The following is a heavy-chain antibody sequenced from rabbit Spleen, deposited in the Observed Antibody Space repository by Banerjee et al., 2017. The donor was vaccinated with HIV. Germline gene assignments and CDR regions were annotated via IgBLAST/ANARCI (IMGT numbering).Heavy chain of an antibody. D-gene: IGHD1-1*01. V-gene: IGHV1S40*01. Sequence: QSLEESGGDLVKPGASLTLTCTASGVSFSSNHYMCWVRQAPGKGLEWIACIDTGSSGFTYFASWAKGRFTISKTSSTTVTLQMTSLTAADTATYFCARDTSSSFSSYGMDLWGQGTLVTVS. J-gene: IGHJ6*01. CDR2: IDTGSSGFT. CDR1: GVSFSSNHY. CDR3: ARDTSSSFSSYGMDL.